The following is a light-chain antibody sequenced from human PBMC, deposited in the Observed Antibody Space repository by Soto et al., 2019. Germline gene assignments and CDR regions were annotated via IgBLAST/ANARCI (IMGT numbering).Light chain of an antibody. CDR2: GAS. CDR3: QQSYSTPPIT. J-gene: IGKJ5*01. CDR1: QSVSSN. Sequence: EIVMTQSPATLSVSPGERATLSCRASQSVSSNLAWYQQKPGQAPRLLIYGASSRATGIPVRFSSSGSWTNFTLTISSLQPEDFSTYVCQQSYSTPPITFGQGTRLEIK. V-gene: IGKV3-15*01.